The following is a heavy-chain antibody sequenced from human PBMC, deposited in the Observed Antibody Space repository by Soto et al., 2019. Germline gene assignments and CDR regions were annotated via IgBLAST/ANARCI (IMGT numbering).Heavy chain of an antibody. V-gene: IGHV1-3*01. CDR3: ARPSGYDTTTLDY. D-gene: IGHD5-12*01. CDR2: INAGNGNT. Sequence: QVQLVQSGAEVKKPRASVKVSCKASGYTFTSYAMHWVRQAPGQRLEWMGWINAGNGNTKYSQKFQGRVTITRDTSASTAYMELSSLRSEDTAVYYCARPSGYDTTTLDYWGQGTLVTVSS. CDR1: GYTFTSYA. J-gene: IGHJ4*02.